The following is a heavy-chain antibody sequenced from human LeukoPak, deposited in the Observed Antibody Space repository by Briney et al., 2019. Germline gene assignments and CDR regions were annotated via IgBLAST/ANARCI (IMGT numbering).Heavy chain of an antibody. J-gene: IGHJ4*02. D-gene: IGHD6-13*01. V-gene: IGHV3-11*06. CDR1: GFTFSDYY. Sequence: PGGSLRLSCAASGFTFSDYYMTWIRQAPGKGLEWVSDISGSSSHINYADSVKSRFTISRDNAKKSVYLQMDSLRVEDTAMYYCARDQIGSWWGQGTLVIVSS. CDR3: ARDQIGSW. CDR2: ISGSSSHI.